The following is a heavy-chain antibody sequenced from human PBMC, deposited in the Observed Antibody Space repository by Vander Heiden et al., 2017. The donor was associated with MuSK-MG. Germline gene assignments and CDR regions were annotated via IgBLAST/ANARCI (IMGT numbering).Heavy chain of an antibody. D-gene: IGHD1-26*01. Sequence: LLRRSGPPRVTPPQPQPLSGQVGGGLIPGRPLHWAWFRRPPGGRLEWLGYIHVFGVTQYNSSLEGGISLTRETPVKPCSLQLTSVTSAYTAIYVCARQLSTPASGRMSFDLWGRGTLVTVSS. V-gene: IGHV4-39*01. J-gene: IGHJ2*01. CDR1: GGLIPGRPLH. CDR3: ARQLSTPASGRMSFDL. CDR2: IHVFGVT.